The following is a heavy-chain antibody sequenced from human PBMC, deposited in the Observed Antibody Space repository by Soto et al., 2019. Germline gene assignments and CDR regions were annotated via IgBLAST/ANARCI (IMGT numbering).Heavy chain of an antibody. V-gene: IGHV1-69*01. D-gene: IGHD3-10*01. CDR3: ARVTYGSGREGVFYGMDV. CDR2: IIPIFGTA. CDR1: GGTFSSYA. J-gene: IGHJ6*02. Sequence: QVQLVQSGAEVKKPGSSVKVSCKASGGTFSSYAISWVRQATGQGLEWMGGIIPIFGTANYAQKFQGRVTITADESTSTAYMELSSLRSEDTAVYYCARVTYGSGREGVFYGMDVWGQGTTVTVSS.